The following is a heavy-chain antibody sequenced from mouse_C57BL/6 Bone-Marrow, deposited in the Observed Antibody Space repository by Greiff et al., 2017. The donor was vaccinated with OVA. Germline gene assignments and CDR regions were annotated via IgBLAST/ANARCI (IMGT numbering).Heavy chain of an antibody. J-gene: IGHJ4*01. D-gene: IGHD1-1*01. Sequence: VKLMESGPGLVAPSQSLSITCTVSGFSLTSYGVHWVRQPPGKGLEWLVVIWSDGSTTYNSALKSRLSISKDNSKSQVFLKMNSLQTDDTAMYYCARHLYGSSYGNYAMDYWGQGTSVTVSS. CDR1: GFSLTSYG. CDR2: IWSDGST. CDR3: ARHLYGSSYGNYAMDY. V-gene: IGHV2-6-1*01.